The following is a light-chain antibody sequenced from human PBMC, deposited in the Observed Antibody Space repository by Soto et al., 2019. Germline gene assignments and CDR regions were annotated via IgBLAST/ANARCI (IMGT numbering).Light chain of an antibody. J-gene: IGKJ4*01. CDR3: QQLNSYTLT. CDR2: AAS. Sequence: IQWTQSPSFLSASVGDRGTITCRASQGISSYLAWYQQKQGKAPKLLIYAASTLQSGVPSRFSGSASGTEGTITISSLKQEDGATYDCQQLNSYTLTFGGGTKVDIK. CDR1: QGISSY. V-gene: IGKV1-9*01.